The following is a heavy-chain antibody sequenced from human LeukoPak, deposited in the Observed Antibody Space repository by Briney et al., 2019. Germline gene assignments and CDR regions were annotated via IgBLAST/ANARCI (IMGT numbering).Heavy chain of an antibody. Sequence: GGSLRLSCAASGFTFSSYGMHWVRQAPGKGLEWVAVISYDGSNKYYADSVKGRFTISRDNSKNTLYLQMNSLRAEDTADYYCAKDMGEDGSYFLDYWGQGTLVTVSS. CDR3: AKDMGEDGSYFLDY. J-gene: IGHJ4*02. CDR1: GFTFSSYG. CDR2: ISYDGSNK. D-gene: IGHD1-26*01. V-gene: IGHV3-30*18.